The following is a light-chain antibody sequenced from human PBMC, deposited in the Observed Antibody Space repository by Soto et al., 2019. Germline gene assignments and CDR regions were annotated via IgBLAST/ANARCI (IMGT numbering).Light chain of an antibody. J-gene: IGLJ1*01. CDR2: YNN. V-gene: IGLV1-44*01. Sequence: QSVLTQPPSASGTPGQSVTISCSGSSSNIGSNTVTWYQQLPGTAPILLIYYNNQRPSGVPDRFSGSRSGTSASLAIVGLRSEDEAVYYCAAWDASLSACVFGNGTKVTVL. CDR3: AAWDASLSACV. CDR1: SSNIGSNT.